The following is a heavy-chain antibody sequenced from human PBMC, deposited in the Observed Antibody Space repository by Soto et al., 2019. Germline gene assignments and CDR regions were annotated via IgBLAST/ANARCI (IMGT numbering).Heavy chain of an antibody. D-gene: IGHD2-15*01. Sequence: QVQLVQSGAEVKKPGSSVKVSCKASGGTFSSYAISWVRQAPGQGLEWMGGIIPIFGTANYAQKFQGRVTITADESTSTAHMELSSLRSEDTAVYYCAREGGYCSGGSCYAWDPYYYYGMDVWGQGTTVTVSS. V-gene: IGHV1-69*12. CDR3: AREGGYCSGGSCYAWDPYYYYGMDV. J-gene: IGHJ6*02. CDR2: IIPIFGTA. CDR1: GGTFSSYA.